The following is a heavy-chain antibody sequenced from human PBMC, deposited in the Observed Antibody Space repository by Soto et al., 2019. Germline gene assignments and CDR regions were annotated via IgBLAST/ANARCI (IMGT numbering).Heavy chain of an antibody. D-gene: IGHD4-17*01. CDR1: RGTFSSYA. J-gene: IGHJ4*02. V-gene: IGHV1-69*13. CDR2: IIHIFGTA. CDR3: ARDYGGPFDY. Sequence: GASVKVSCKASRGTFSSYAMSWVRQAPGQGLEWMGGIIHIFGTASYAQKFQGRVTITADESTSTAYMELSRLRSEDTAVYYCARDYGGPFDYWGQGTLVTVSS.